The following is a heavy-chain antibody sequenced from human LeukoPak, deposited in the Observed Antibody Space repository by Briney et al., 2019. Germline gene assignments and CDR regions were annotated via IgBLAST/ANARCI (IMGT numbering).Heavy chain of an antibody. CDR1: GFTVSNSY. D-gene: IGHD4-23*01. CDR2: IYSGGTT. J-gene: IGHJ4*02. Sequence: GGSLRLSCAAPGFTVSNSYMSWVRQAPGKGLEWVSVIYSGGTTYYADSVKGRFTISRDNSNNTMYLQMNSLRVEDTAVYYCGVNSDYWGQGTLVTVSS. CDR3: GVNSDY. V-gene: IGHV3-53*01.